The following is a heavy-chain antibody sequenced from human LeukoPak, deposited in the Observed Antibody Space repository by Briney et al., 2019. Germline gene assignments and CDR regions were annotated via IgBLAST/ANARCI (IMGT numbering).Heavy chain of an antibody. Sequence: GGSLRLSCAASGFTFSSYAMHWVRQAPGKGLEWVAVISYDGSNKYYADSVKGRFTVSRDKSKNTLYLQMNSLRVEDTAVYYCAKIALSWVADTIDYWGQGTLVTVSS. D-gene: IGHD6-19*01. CDR2: ISYDGSNK. J-gene: IGHJ4*02. V-gene: IGHV3-30-3*02. CDR1: GFTFSSYA. CDR3: AKIALSWVADTIDY.